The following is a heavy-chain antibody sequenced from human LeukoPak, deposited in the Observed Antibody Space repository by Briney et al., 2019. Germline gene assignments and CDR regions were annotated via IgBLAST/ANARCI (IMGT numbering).Heavy chain of an antibody. CDR2: ISWNSGSI. CDR3: AKDLGDRYSSSWYRLAY. CDR1: GFTFDDYA. D-gene: IGHD6-13*01. J-gene: IGHJ4*02. Sequence: GGSLRLSCAASGFTFDDYAMHWVRQAPGKGLEWVSGISWNSGSIGYADSVKGRFTISRDNAKNSLYLQMNSLRAEDTALYYCAKDLGDRYSSSWYRLAYWGQGTLVTVSS. V-gene: IGHV3-9*01.